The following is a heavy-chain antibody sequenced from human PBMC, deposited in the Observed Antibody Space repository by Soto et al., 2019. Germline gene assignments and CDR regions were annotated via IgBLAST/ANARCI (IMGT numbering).Heavy chain of an antibody. CDR2: MNPNSGNT. J-gene: IGHJ3*01. CDR3: SLELWVTGEDAYDF. CDR1: GYTFTSYD. D-gene: IGHD7-27*01. Sequence: ASGKVSCKASGYTFTSYDINWVRQATGQGLEWMGWMNPNSGNTGYAQKFQGRGTMTRNTSISTAYMALSSLRSEDPAVYYCSLELWVTGEDAYDFWGRGSLVT. V-gene: IGHV1-8*01.